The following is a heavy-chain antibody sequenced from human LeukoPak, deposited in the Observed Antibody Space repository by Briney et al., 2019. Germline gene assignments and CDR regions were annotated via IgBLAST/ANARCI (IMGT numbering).Heavy chain of an antibody. Sequence: SETLSLTCTVSGGSISSYYWSWIRQPPGKGLEWIGYIYYSGSTNYNPSLKSRVTISVDTSKNQFSLKLSSVTAADTAVYYCARGRGYYYVMYYSHYWGQGTLVTVSS. CDR2: IYYSGST. D-gene: IGHD3-10*02. CDR1: GGSISSYY. J-gene: IGHJ4*02. CDR3: ARGRGYYYVMYYSHY. V-gene: IGHV4-59*01.